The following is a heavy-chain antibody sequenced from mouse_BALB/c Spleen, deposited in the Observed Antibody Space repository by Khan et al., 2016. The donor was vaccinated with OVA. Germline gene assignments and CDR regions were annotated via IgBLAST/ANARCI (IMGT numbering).Heavy chain of an antibody. CDR1: GYSFTGYF. CDR2: INPHIGET. V-gene: IGHV1-20*02. CDR3: ARTYRSDFDY. D-gene: IGHD1-1*01. J-gene: IGHJ2*01. Sequence: EVQLKQSGPELVKPGASVKISCKASGYSFTGYFMNWVMQSHGKSLEWIGRINPHIGETFYNQKFRDKATLTVDESSSTAHMELRSLASEDSAVYYCARTYRSDFDYWGQGTTLTVSS.